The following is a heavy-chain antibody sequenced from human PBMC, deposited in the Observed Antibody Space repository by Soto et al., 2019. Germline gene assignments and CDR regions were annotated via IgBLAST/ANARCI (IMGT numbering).Heavy chain of an antibody. Sequence: GGSLRLSCSAPGFTFSSYAMTWVRQAPGKGLQWVSAISGSGGSTYSAASVKGRFTISRDNSKNTVYLQMNSLRAEDTAVYYCARDRKYSSSWAFDYWGQGALVTVSS. CDR3: ARDRKYSSSWAFDY. V-gene: IGHV3-23*01. CDR2: ISGSGGST. D-gene: IGHD6-6*01. J-gene: IGHJ4*02. CDR1: GFTFSSYA.